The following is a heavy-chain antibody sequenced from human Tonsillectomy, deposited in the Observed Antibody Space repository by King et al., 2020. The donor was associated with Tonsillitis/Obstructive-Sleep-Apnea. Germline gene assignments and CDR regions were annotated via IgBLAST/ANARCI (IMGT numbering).Heavy chain of an antibody. CDR3: VRHHEDDDGQYYYYMDV. D-gene: IGHD3-3*01. Sequence: LQLQESGPGLVKPSETLSLTCTVSGDSVSSSSYYWGWIRQPPGKGLEWIATIYYSGITYYNPPLKSRVTMYVDTSKNQFSLKLTSVTAADTAVYHCVRHHEDDDGQYYYYMDVWGKGTTVTVS. CDR1: GDSVSSSSYY. V-gene: IGHV4-39*01. J-gene: IGHJ6*03. CDR2: IYYSGIT.